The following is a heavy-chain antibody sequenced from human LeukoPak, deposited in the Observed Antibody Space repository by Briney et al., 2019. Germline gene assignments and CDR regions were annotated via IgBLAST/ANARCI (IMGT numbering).Heavy chain of an antibody. CDR1: GFTFSSYS. D-gene: IGHD3-22*01. V-gene: IGHV3-21*01. Sequence: GGSLRLSCAASGFTFSSYSMNWVRQAPGKGLEWVSSISSSSTYIYYADSVKGRFTISRDNAKNSLYLQMNSLRAEDTAVYYCARVSYDSSGYYWIRDFDYWGQGTLVTVSS. CDR3: ARVSYDSSGYYWIRDFDY. J-gene: IGHJ4*02. CDR2: ISSSSTYI.